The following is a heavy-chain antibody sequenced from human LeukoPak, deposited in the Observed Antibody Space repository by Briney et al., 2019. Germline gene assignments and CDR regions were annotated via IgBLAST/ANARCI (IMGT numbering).Heavy chain of an antibody. CDR2: IYTSGST. V-gene: IGHV4-61*02. D-gene: IGHD2-21*01. CDR3: ARDRCGGDCYSDAFDI. CDR1: SGSISSGSYY. J-gene: IGHJ3*02. Sequence: PSQTLSLTCTVSSGSISSGSYYWSWIRQPAGKGLEWIGRIYTSGSTNYNPSLKSRVTISVDTSKNQFSLKLSSVTAADTAVYYCARDRCGGDCYSDAFDIWGQGTMVTVSS.